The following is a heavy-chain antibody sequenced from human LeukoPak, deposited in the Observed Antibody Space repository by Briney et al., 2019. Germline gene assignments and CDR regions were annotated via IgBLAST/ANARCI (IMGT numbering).Heavy chain of an antibody. CDR2: VFYSGST. Sequence: PSETLSLTCSVSGGSISSYYWSWIRQPPGKGLEWIGCVFYSGSTSHNPSLKSRVTISVDTSKNQFSLKLSSVTTADTAVYYCARGMDYYMDVWGKGITVTVSS. D-gene: IGHD5-24*01. CDR1: GGSISSYY. V-gene: IGHV4-59*01. J-gene: IGHJ6*03. CDR3: ARGMDYYMDV.